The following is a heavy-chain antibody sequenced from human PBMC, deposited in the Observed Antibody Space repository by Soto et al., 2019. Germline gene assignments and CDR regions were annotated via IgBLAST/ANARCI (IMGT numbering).Heavy chain of an antibody. J-gene: IGHJ6*03. CDR1: GGTFSSYT. CDR3: ARESDWSTIFGVVILPADYYYMDV. V-gene: IGHV1-69*04. CDR2: IIPILGIA. D-gene: IGHD3-3*01. Sequence: GASVKVSCKASGGTFSSYTISWVRQAPGQGLEWMGRIIPILGIANYAQKFQGRVTITADKSTSTAYMELSSLRSEDTAVYYCARESDWSTIFGVVILPADYYYMDVWGKGTTVTVSS.